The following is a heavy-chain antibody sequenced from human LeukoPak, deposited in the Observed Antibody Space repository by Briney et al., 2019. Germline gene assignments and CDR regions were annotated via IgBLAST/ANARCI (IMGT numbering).Heavy chain of an antibody. Sequence: ASVKVSCKTSGYTFTHYVISWVRQAPGQGLEWMGRISPYNGNTKYAQKLQGRVTMTTDTSTSTAYMELRSLRSDDTAVYYCARTGWDTAYGVWGQGTMVTVSS. D-gene: IGHD5-18*01. CDR2: ISPYNGNT. CDR1: GYTFTHYV. CDR3: ARTGWDTAYGV. V-gene: IGHV1-18*01. J-gene: IGHJ3*01.